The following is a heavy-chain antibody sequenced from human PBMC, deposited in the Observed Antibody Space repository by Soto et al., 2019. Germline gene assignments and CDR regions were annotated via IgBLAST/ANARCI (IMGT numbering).Heavy chain of an antibody. D-gene: IGHD3-16*02. CDR1: GFTFSSYG. J-gene: IGHJ4*02. CDR2: IWYDGSNK. V-gene: IGHV3-33*01. CDR3: ASESYDYIWGSYRDYYFAY. Sequence: QVQLVESGGGVVQPGRSLRLSCAASGFTFSSYGMHWVRQAPGKGLEWVAVIWYDGSNKYYADSVKGRFTISRDNSKNTLYLQMNSLRAEDTAVHYCASESYDYIWGSYRDYYFAYWGQGTLVTVSS.